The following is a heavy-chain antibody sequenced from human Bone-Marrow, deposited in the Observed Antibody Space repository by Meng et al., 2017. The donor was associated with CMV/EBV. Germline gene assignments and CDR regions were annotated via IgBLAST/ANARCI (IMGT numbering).Heavy chain of an antibody. CDR1: GYSFTSNW. J-gene: IGHJ4*02. CDR3: ARRDRIGYFDY. Sequence: GESLKISCKASGYSFTSNWIGWVRQMPGKGLEWMGSIYPADSDTRYSPSFQGQVTISADKSISTAYLQWSSLMASDTAMYYCARRDRIGYFDYWGQGTLVTVSS. CDR2: IYPADSDT. D-gene: IGHD3-16*01. V-gene: IGHV5-51*01.